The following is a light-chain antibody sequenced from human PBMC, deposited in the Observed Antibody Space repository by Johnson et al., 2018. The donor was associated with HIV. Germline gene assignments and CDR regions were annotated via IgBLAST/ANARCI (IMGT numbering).Light chain of an antibody. CDR1: SSNIGNNY. Sequence: QLVLTQPPSVSAAPGQKVTISCSGSSSNIGNNYVSWYQQLPGTAPKLLIYDNNKRPSGIPDRFSGSKSGTSATLGITGLQPADEADYYCETWDSNLSVSYVVGSATKVTVL. CDR3: ETWDSNLSVSYV. J-gene: IGLJ1*01. V-gene: IGLV1-51*01. CDR2: DNN.